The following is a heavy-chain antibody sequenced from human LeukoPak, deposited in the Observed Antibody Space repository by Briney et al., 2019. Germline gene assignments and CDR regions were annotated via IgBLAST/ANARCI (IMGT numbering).Heavy chain of an antibody. V-gene: IGHV1-2*02. CDR3: ARIRDGYNDAYDI. D-gene: IGHD5-24*01. J-gene: IGHJ3*02. CDR1: GYTFTGYY. CDR2: INPNSGGT. Sequence: ASVKVSCKASGYTFTGYYMHWVRQAPGQGLEWMGWINPNSGGTNYAQKFQGRVTMTRDTSISTAYMELSSLRSEDTAVYYCARIRDGYNDAYDIWGQGTVVTVPS.